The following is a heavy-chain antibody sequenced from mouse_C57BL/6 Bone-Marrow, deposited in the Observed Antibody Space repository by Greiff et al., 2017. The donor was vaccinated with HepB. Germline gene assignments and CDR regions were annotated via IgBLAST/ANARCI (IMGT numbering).Heavy chain of an antibody. D-gene: IGHD1-1*01. Sequence: QVHVKQSGAELARPGASVKLSCKASGYTFTSYGISWVKQRTGQGLEWIGEIYPRSGNTYYNEKFKGKATLTADKSSSTAYMELRSLTSEDSAVYFCARPYYGSSYFDYWGQGTTLTVSS. CDR2: IYPRSGNT. J-gene: IGHJ2*01. CDR3: ARPYYGSSYFDY. CDR1: GYTFTSYG. V-gene: IGHV1-81*01.